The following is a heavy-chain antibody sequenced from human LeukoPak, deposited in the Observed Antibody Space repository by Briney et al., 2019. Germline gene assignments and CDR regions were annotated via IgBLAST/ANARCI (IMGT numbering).Heavy chain of an antibody. J-gene: IGHJ4*02. CDR3: AKTSTGYYYF. V-gene: IGHV3-23*01. CDR1: GFTFTNYA. CDR2: IDNSGT. Sequence: GGSLRLSCAASGFTFTNYAMTWVRQAPGKGLEWVSAIDNSGTYYADSVKGRFTISTDNPKNTVYLQMNSLRAEDTAVYYCAKTSTGYYYFWGLGTLGTVSS. D-gene: IGHD3-22*01.